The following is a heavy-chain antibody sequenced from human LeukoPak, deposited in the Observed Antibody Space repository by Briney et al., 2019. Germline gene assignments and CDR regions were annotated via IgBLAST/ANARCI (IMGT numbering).Heavy chain of an antibody. D-gene: IGHD6-13*01. Sequence: SETLSITCTVSGGSISSYYWSWIRQPPGKGLEWIGYVFYSGDTNYNPSLKSRVTISLDTSKNQFSLKLSSVTAADTAVYYCARYGDSSWYVHYWGQGTLVTVSS. CDR1: GGSISSYY. V-gene: IGHV4-59*08. J-gene: IGHJ4*02. CDR3: ARYGDSSWYVHY. CDR2: VFYSGDT.